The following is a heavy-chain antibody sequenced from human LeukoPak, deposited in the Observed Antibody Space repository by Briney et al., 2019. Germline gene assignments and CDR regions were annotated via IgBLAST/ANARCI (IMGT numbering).Heavy chain of an antibody. Sequence: PSETLSLTRTVSGGSISGHYWSWIRQSPEKGLESIAYVFSTGSPNYNPSLESRGTISVDTSKNQISLTLISVTAADTALYYCARARYYSDAGSYFIDQWGQGTPVTVSS. D-gene: IGHD3-10*01. CDR3: ARARYYSDAGSYFIDQ. CDR1: GGSISGHY. J-gene: IGHJ5*02. V-gene: IGHV4-59*11. CDR2: VFSTGSP.